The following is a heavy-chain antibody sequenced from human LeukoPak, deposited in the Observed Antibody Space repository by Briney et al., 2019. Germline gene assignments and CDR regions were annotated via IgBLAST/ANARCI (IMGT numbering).Heavy chain of an antibody. D-gene: IGHD2-2*01. CDR3: ARGGCSSTSCYSYYYYYYMDV. CDR1: GFTFSSYS. Sequence: GGSLRLSCAASGFTFSSYSMNWVRQAPGKGLEWVSYISSSSSTIYYADSVKGRFTISRDNAKNSLYLQMNSLRAEDTALYYCARGGCSSTSCYSYYYYYYMDVWGKGTTVTVSS. V-gene: IGHV3-48*04. CDR2: ISSSSSTI. J-gene: IGHJ6*03.